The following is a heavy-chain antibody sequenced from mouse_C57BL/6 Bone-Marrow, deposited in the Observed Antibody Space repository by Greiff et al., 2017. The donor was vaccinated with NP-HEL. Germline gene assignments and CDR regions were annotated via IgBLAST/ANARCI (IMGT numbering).Heavy chain of an antibody. CDR1: GFSFNTYA. J-gene: IGHJ2*01. CDR3: VRQRGGLYYFDY. Sequence: EVQLVESGGGLVQPKGSLKLSCAASGFSFNTYAMNWVRQAPGKGLEWVARIRSKSNNYATYYADSVKDRFTISRDDSESMLYLQMNNLKTEDTAMYYCVRQRGGLYYFDYWGQGTTLTVSS. CDR2: IRSKSNNYAT. V-gene: IGHV10-1*01.